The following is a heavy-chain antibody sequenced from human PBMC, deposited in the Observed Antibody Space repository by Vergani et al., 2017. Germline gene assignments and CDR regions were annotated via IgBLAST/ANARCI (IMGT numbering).Heavy chain of an antibody. CDR3: AKELGDYYDSSGLSY. CDR1: GFTFGDYA. J-gene: IGHJ4*02. Sequence: EVQLVESGGGLVQPGRSLRLSCTASGFTFGDYAMSWVRQAPGKGLEWVGFIRSKAYGGTTEYAASVKGRFTISRDNSKNTLYLQMNSLRAEDTAVYYCAKELGDYYDSSGLSYWGQGTLVTVSS. D-gene: IGHD3-22*01. CDR2: IRSKAYGGTT. V-gene: IGHV3-49*04.